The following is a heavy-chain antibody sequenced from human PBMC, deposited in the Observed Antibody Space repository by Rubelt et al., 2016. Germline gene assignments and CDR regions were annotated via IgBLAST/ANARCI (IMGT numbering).Heavy chain of an antibody. V-gene: IGHV4-39*07. CDR1: GGSISSSSYY. D-gene: IGHD1-26*01. CDR3: ARLQWELSTIDF. Sequence: QLQLQESGPGLVKPSETLSLTCIVSGGSISSSSYYWGWIRQPPGKGLEWIGSINYSGSTYYNPSLKSHVTISVDTSKKQFSRKLGSVTAADTAVYYCARLQWELSTIDFWGQGTLVTVSS. CDR2: INYSGST. J-gene: IGHJ4*02.